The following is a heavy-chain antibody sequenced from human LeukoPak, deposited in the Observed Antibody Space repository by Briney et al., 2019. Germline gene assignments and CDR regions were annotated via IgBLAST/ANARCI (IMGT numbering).Heavy chain of an antibody. Sequence: ASETLSLTCTVSGGSISSDNYYWSWIRQPPGKGLEWIGYIYQSGSTYYNPSLKSRVTISVDRSKNQFSLKLSPVTAADTAIYYCARDLRQYSYYYGMDVWGQGTTVTVSS. CDR2: IYQSGST. V-gene: IGHV4-30-2*01. J-gene: IGHJ6*02. CDR1: GGSISSDNYY. D-gene: IGHD4-17*01. CDR3: ARDLRQYSYYYGMDV.